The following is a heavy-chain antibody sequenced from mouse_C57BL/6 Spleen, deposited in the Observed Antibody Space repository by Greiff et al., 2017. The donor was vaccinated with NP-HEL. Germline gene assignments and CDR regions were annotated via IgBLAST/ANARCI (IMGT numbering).Heavy chain of an antibody. Sequence: QVQLQQSGAELVRPGTSVKVSCKASGYAFTNYLIEWVKQRPGQGLEWIGVINPGSGGTNYNEKFKGKATLTADKSSSTAYMQLSSLTSEDSAVYFCARYDGYYYCDYWGQGTTLTVSS. CDR1: GYAFTNYL. D-gene: IGHD2-3*01. CDR3: ARYDGYYYCDY. J-gene: IGHJ2*01. V-gene: IGHV1-54*01. CDR2: INPGSGGT.